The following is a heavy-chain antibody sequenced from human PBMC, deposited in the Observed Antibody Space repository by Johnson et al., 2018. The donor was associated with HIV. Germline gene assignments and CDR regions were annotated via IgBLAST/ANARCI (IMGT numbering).Heavy chain of an antibody. CDR1: GFTFSSYW. CDR2: ISYDGSNK. D-gene: IGHD2-8*01. J-gene: IGHJ3*01. Sequence: DVQLVESGGGVVRPGGSLRLSCAASGFTFSSYWMSWVRQAPGKGLEWVAVISYDGSNKYYVDSVKGRSTIARDNAKNSLYLQMNSLRVEDTAVYYCARGSLTDDGFAAWGQGTLVIVSS. CDR3: ARGSLTDDGFAA. V-gene: IGHV3-7*03.